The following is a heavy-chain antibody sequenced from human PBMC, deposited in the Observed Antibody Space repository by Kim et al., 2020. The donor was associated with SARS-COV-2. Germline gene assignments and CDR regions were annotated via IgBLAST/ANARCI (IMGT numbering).Heavy chain of an antibody. CDR2: IYSGGST. D-gene: IGHD3-3*01. CDR1: GFTVSSNY. Sequence: GGSLRLSCAASGFTVSSNYMSWVRQAPGKGLEWVSVIYSGGSTYYADSVKGRFTISRDNSKNTLYLQMNSLRAEDTAVYYCARGYTRITIFGVVKALGYYGMDVWGQGTTVTVSS. V-gene: IGHV3-53*01. CDR3: ARGYTRITIFGVVKALGYYGMDV. J-gene: IGHJ6*02.